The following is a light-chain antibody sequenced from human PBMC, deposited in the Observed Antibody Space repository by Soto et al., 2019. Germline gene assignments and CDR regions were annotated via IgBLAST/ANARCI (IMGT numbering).Light chain of an antibody. CDR3: QQYYTTPPRT. CDR1: QSVLYSPNNKNC. V-gene: IGKV4-1*01. J-gene: IGKJ2*01. CDR2: WAP. Sequence: DIVMTQSPDSLAVSLGERATINCKSSQSVLYSPNNKNCLAWYQQTPGQPPKLLIYWAPTRESGVPDRFSGSGSGTDFTLTISSLQAEDVAVYYCQQYYTTPPRTFGQGTKLEIK.